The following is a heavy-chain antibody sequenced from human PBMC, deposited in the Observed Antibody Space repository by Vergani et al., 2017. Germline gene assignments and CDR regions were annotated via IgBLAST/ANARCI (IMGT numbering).Heavy chain of an antibody. CDR3: ARDNKQLRPRAFDL. CDR1: GASINNDFYY. D-gene: IGHD4-23*01. CDR2: IYVSGIT. J-gene: IGHJ3*01. Sequence: QVQLQESGPGLVKPSQTLSLTCTVSGASINNDFYYWHWIRQPAGKGLEWIGRIYVSGITDYNSSLQSRVSMSVDTSKNQFSLTLTSVTAAATAVYYCARDNKQLRPRAFDLWVQGAMVTVSS. V-gene: IGHV4-61*02.